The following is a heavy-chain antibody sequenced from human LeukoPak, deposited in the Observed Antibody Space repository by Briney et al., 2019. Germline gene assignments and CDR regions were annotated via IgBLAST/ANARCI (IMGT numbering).Heavy chain of an antibody. CDR1: GFSFSNAW. J-gene: IGHJ4*02. CDR2: IKSKTEGGTT. CDR3: TADVGQSFDY. V-gene: IGHV3-15*01. Sequence: GGSLRLSCAASGFSFSNAWMSWVRQAPGKGLEWVGRIKSKTEGGTTDYAAPVKGRFTISRDDSKDTLYLQVNSLKTKDTAVYYCTADVGQSFDYWGQGTLVRVSS.